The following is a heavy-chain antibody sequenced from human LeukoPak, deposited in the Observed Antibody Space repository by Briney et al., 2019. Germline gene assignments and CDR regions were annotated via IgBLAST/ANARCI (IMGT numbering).Heavy chain of an antibody. CDR3: ARNYYGSGSYKRAFDY. D-gene: IGHD3-10*01. Sequence: GASVKVSCKASGYTFTSYGISWVRQAPGQGLEWMGWISAYNGNTNYAQKLQGRVTMTTDTSTSTAYMELRSLRSDDTAVYYCARNYYGSGSYKRAFDYWGQGTLVTVSS. V-gene: IGHV1-18*01. J-gene: IGHJ4*02. CDR2: ISAYNGNT. CDR1: GYTFTSYG.